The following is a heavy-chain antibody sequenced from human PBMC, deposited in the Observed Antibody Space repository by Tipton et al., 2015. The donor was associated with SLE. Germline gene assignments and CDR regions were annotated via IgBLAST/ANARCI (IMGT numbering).Heavy chain of an antibody. CDR3: AKGKSGSYRDVFTI. CDR2: IYPGDSDT. Sequence: QSGAEVKKPGESLKISCKGSGFTFTSYWIGWVSQLPGKGLEWMGIIYPGDSDTRYSLSFQGQVTISADKSITTAYLQWSSLKASDTAMCYCAKGKSGSYRDVFTIWGQVTMVTVSS. D-gene: IGHD3-10*01. CDR1: GFTFTSYW. J-gene: IGHJ3*02. V-gene: IGHV5-51*03.